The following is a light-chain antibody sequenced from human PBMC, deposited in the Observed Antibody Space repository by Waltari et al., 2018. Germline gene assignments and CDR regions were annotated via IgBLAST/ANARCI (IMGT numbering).Light chain of an antibody. V-gene: IGLV2-11*01. CDR1: SSDVGGYNY. Sequence: QSALTQPRSVSGSPGQSVTISCTGTSSDVGGYNYVSWYQHHPGKAPKCMIYDVTRRPSGVPDRFSGSKSGNTASLTISGLQAGEEADYYCGSYAGSYSWVFGGGTKVTVL. CDR3: GSYAGSYSWV. CDR2: DVT. J-gene: IGLJ3*02.